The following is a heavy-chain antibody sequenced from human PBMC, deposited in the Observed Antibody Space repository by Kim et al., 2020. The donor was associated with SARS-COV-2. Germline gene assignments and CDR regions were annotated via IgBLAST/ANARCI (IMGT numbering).Heavy chain of an antibody. V-gene: IGHV3-30*01. J-gene: IGHJ4*02. D-gene: IGHD3-10*01. Sequence: YYADSGKGRFTISRDDSKYTLYLQMNNLRAEDTALYYCARDRGGSGNYLDFWGQGAQVTLSS. CDR3: ARDRGGSGNYLDF.